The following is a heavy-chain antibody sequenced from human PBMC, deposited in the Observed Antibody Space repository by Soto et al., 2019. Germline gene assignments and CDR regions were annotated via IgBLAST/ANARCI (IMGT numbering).Heavy chain of an antibody. CDR1: GGTFSSYT. V-gene: IGHV1-69*02. CDR3: ARNTFYYYGMDV. CDR2: IIPILGIA. Sequence: QVPLVQSGAEVKKPGSSVKVSCKASGGTFSSYTISWVRQAPGQGLEWMGRIIPILGIANYAQKFQGRVTITADKSTSTAYMELSSLRSEDTAVYYCARNTFYYYGMDVWGQGTTVTVSS. D-gene: IGHD3-16*01. J-gene: IGHJ6*02.